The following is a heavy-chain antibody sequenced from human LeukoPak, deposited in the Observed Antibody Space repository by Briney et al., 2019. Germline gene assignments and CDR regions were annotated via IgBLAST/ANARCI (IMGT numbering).Heavy chain of an antibody. D-gene: IGHD6-6*01. CDR3: ARVGGSSSVDY. V-gene: IGHV4-59*01. CDR2: IYYSGST. Sequence: SETLSLTCTVSGGSISSYYWSWIRQPPGKGLEWIGYIYYSGSTNYNPSLKSRVTISVDTSKNQFSLKLSSVTAADTAVYYCARVGGSSSVDYWGQGTLVTVS. CDR1: GGSISSYY. J-gene: IGHJ4*02.